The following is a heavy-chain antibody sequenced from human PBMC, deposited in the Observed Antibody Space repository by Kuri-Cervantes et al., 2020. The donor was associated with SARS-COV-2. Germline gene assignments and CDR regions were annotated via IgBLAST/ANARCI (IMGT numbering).Heavy chain of an antibody. D-gene: IGHD7-27*01. CDR1: GYSISSGYY. Sequence: SETLSLTCTVSGYSISSGYYWGWIRQPPGKGLEWFGRFYHSSNTYYNPSLKSRVTISVDTSKKQFSLKLSSVTAADTAVYYSARTGDLLNYSYYYMDVWGKGTTVTVSS. V-gene: IGHV4-38-2*02. CDR2: FYHSSNT. J-gene: IGHJ6*03. CDR3: ARTGDLLNYSYYYMDV.